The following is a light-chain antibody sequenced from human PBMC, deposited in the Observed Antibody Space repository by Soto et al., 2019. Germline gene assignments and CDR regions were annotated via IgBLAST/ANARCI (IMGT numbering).Light chain of an antibody. CDR2: KAS. CDR1: QSISNW. J-gene: IGKJ1*01. V-gene: IGKV1-5*03. Sequence: DIQMTQSPSTVSAFVGDRVTITCRASQSISNWLAWYQVKPGTAPKLLIYKASTLQTGVPSRFSGRKSGSDFTHTISSLQSGDFATYFCQQYNTHPTFGQGTRVESK. CDR3: QQYNTHPT.